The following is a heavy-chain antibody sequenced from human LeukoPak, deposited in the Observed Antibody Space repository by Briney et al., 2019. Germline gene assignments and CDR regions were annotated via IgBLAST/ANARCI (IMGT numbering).Heavy chain of an antibody. Sequence: KASETLSLTCTVSGGSISSYYWSWIRQPPGKGPEWIGYIYYSGSTNYNPSLKSRVTISVDTSKNQFSLKLSSVTAADTAVYYCARNGGGYWTGFDYWGQGTLVTVSS. J-gene: IGHJ4*01. D-gene: IGHD5-12*01. CDR2: IYYSGST. CDR1: GGSISSYY. CDR3: ARNGGGYWTGFDY. V-gene: IGHV4-59*01.